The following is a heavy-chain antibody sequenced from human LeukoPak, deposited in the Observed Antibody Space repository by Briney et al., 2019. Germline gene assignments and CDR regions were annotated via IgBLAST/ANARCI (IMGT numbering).Heavy chain of an antibody. CDR1: GGSFSGYY. V-gene: IGHV4-34*01. Sequence: SETLSLTCAVNGGSFSGYYWSWIRQPPGKGLEWIGEINHSGSTNYNPSLKSRVTISVDTSKNQFSLKLSSVTAADTAVYYCARSIAVAGKRGLDYWGQGTLVTVSS. CDR3: ARSIAVAGKRGLDY. D-gene: IGHD6-19*01. CDR2: INHSGST. J-gene: IGHJ4*02.